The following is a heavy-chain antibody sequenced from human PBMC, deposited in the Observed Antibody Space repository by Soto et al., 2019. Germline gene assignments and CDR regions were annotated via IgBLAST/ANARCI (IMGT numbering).Heavy chain of an antibody. CDR2: IVVGSGNT. CDR1: GFTFTSSA. D-gene: IGHD3-22*01. Sequence: SVKVSCKASGFTFTSSAVQWVRQARGQRLEWIGWIVVGSGNTNYAQKFQERVTITRDMSTSTAYMELSSLRSEDTAVYYCAAETYYYDSSGLWGQGTLVTVSS. V-gene: IGHV1-58*01. J-gene: IGHJ4*02. CDR3: AAETYYYDSSGL.